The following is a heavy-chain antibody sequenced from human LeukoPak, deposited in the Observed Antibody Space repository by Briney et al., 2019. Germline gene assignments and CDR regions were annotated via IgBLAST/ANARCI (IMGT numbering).Heavy chain of an antibody. Sequence: PGGSLRLSCAASGFTFSSYAMHWVRQAPGKGLEWVAVISYDGSNKYYADSVKGRFTISRDNSKNTLYLQMNSLRAEDTAVYYCARVHYYGSGSMIYFDYWGQGTLVTVSS. CDR2: ISYDGSNK. J-gene: IGHJ4*02. D-gene: IGHD3-10*01. V-gene: IGHV3-30-3*01. CDR1: GFTFSSYA. CDR3: ARVHYYGSGSMIYFDY.